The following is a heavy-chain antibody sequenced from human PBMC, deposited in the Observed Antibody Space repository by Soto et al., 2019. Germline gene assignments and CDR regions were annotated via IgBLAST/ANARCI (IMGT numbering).Heavy chain of an antibody. CDR2: IKSKTDGGTT. CDR3: TTLHSYYYDSSGSAPPDY. CDR1: GFTFSNAW. V-gene: IGHV3-15*07. J-gene: IGHJ4*02. Sequence: GGSLRLSCAASGFTFSNAWMNWVRQAPGKGLGWVGRIKSKTDGGTTDYAAPVKGRFTISRDDSKNTLYLQMNSLKTEDTAVYYCTTLHSYYYDSSGSAPPDYWGQGTLVTVSS. D-gene: IGHD3-22*01.